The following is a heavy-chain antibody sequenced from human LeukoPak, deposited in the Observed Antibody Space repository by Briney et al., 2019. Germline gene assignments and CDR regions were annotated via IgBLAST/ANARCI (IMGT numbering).Heavy chain of an antibody. J-gene: IGHJ4*02. CDR1: GFTFSSYA. V-gene: IGHV3-23*01. D-gene: IGHD5-12*01. Sequence: GGPLRLSCAASGFTFSSYAMSWVRQAPGKGLDWVSAISASGGSTSYADSVKGRFTISRDNSKSTLYLQMNSLRAVDTAVYYCASQTSGYSGYSSHYWGQGTLVTVSS. CDR2: ISASGGST. CDR3: ASQTSGYSGYSSHY.